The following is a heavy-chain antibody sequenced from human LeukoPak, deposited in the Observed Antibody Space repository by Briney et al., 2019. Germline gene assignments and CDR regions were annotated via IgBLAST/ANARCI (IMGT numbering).Heavy chain of an antibody. CDR1: GGSISSYY. D-gene: IGHD2-15*01. Sequence: SETLSLTCTVSGGSISSYYWSWIRQPPGKGLEWIGYIYYSGSTNYNPSLKSRVTISVDTSKNQSSLKLSSVTAADTAVYYCARVAATFDYWGQGTLVTVSS. J-gene: IGHJ4*02. V-gene: IGHV4-59*01. CDR2: IYYSGST. CDR3: ARVAATFDY.